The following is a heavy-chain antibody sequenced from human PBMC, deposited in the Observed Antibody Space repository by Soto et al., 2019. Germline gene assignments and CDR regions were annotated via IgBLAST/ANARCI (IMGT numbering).Heavy chain of an antibody. D-gene: IGHD2-15*01. Sequence: ASVKVSCKASGYTFTSYGISWVRQAPGQGLEWMGWISAYNGNTNYAQKLQGRVTMTTDTSTSTAYMELRSLRSDDTAVYYCARDRDCSGGSCYSPGAFDIWGQGTMVTVSS. CDR1: GYTFTSYG. V-gene: IGHV1-18*01. J-gene: IGHJ3*02. CDR3: ARDRDCSGGSCYSPGAFDI. CDR2: ISAYNGNT.